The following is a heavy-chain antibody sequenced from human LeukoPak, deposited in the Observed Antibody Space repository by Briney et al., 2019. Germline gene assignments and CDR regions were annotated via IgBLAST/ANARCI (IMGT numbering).Heavy chain of an antibody. CDR3: ARLLRQWELRYFDY. D-gene: IGHD1-26*01. Sequence: SETLSLTCTVSGGSISSSSYYWGWIRQPPGKGLEWIGSIYYSGSTYYNPSLKSRFTISVDTSKNQFSLKLSSVTAADTAVYYCARLLRQWELRYFDYWGQGTLVTVSS. V-gene: IGHV4-39*01. CDR1: GGSISSSSYY. CDR2: IYYSGST. J-gene: IGHJ4*02.